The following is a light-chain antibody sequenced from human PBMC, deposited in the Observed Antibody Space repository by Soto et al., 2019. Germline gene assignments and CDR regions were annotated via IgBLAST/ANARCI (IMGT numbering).Light chain of an antibody. V-gene: IGKV1-39*01. J-gene: IGKJ5*01. Sequence: DIQMTQSPSSLSASVGDRVTITCRASQSISSYLNWYQQKPGKAPKLLIYAASSLQSGVTSRFSGSGSGTDFTLTISSLQPEDFATYYCQQSCSTPITFGQGTRLEIK. CDR3: QQSCSTPIT. CDR1: QSISSY. CDR2: AAS.